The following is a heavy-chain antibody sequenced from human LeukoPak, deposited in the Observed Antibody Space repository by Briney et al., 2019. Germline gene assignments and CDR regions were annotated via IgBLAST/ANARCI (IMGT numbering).Heavy chain of an antibody. CDR2: IWYDGSNK. CDR1: GFTFSSYG. D-gene: IGHD3-10*01. Sequence: GGSLRLSCVASGFTFSSYGMHWVRQAPGKGLEWVAVIWYDGSNKYYADSVKGRFTISRDNSKNTLYLQMNSLRAEDTSVYYCASGDYYGSRGDYWGQGTLVTVSS. V-gene: IGHV3-33*01. CDR3: ASGDYYGSRGDY. J-gene: IGHJ4*02.